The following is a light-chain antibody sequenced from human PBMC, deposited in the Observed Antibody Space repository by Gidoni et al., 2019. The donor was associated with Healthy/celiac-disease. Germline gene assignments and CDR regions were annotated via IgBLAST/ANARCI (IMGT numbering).Light chain of an antibody. Sequence: DIQMTQSPSTLSASVGDRVTITCRASQSISSWLAWYQQKPGKAPKLLIYKASSLESGVPSRFSGSGSGTEFTLTISSLQPDDFATYSCQQYNSYSPRYTFGQGTKLEIK. J-gene: IGKJ2*01. CDR2: KAS. CDR3: QQYNSYSPRYT. CDR1: QSISSW. V-gene: IGKV1-5*03.